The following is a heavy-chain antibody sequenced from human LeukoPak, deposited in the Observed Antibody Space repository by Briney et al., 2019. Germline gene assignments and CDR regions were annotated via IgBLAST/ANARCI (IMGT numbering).Heavy chain of an antibody. CDR3: ARDRPLIAARPIAHPNWFDP. CDR1: GYTFTGYY. Sequence: ASVKVSCKASGYTFTGYYMHWVRQAPGQGLEWMGWINPNSGGTNYAQKFQGRVTMTRDTSISTAYMELSRLRSDDTAVYYCARDRPLIAARPIAHPNWFDPWGQGTLVTVSS. J-gene: IGHJ5*02. V-gene: IGHV1-2*02. D-gene: IGHD6-6*01. CDR2: INPNSGGT.